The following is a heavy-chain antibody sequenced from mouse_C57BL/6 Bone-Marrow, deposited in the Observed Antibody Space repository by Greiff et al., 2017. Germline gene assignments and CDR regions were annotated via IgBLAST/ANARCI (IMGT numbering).Heavy chain of an antibody. J-gene: IGHJ2*01. CDR2: IYPRSGNT. D-gene: IGHD1-1*01. V-gene: IGHV1-81*01. CDR3: ARSYYGSSDFDY. Sequence: QVQLQQSGAELARPGASVKLSCKASGYTFTSYGISWVKQRTGQGLEWIGEIYPRSGNTYYNEQFKGKATLTADKSSSTAYMELLSLTSEDSAVYFCARSYYGSSDFDYWGQGTTLTVSS. CDR1: GYTFTSYG.